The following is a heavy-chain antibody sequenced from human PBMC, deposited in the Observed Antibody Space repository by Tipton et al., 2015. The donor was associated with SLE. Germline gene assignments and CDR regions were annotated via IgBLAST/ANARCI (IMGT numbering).Heavy chain of an antibody. CDR3: ARHPYSGGYLDAFDI. D-gene: IGHD1-26*01. CDR1: GGSISSRSYY. CDR2: IYYSGST. Sequence: TLSLTCSVSGGSISSRSYYWGWIRQPPGMGLEWIGSIYYSGSTYYNPSLKSRVTISVDTSKNQFSLKLSSVTAADTAVYYCARHPYSGGYLDAFDIWGQGTMVTVSS. V-gene: IGHV4-39*07. J-gene: IGHJ3*02.